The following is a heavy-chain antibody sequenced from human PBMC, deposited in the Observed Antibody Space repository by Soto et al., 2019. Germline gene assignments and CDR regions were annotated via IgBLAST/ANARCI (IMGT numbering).Heavy chain of an antibody. CDR3: ARSVSP. V-gene: IGHV4-31*03. CDR1: GGSISSSGYY. Sequence: QVQLQESGPGLVKPSQTLSLTCTVSGGSISSSGYYWTWIRQHPGKGLEWIGYIYYSGSTYYNPPLKRRLTLSVATSKNQFSLTLRSVTAADTAVYYCARSVSPWGQGTLVTVSS. CDR2: IYYSGST. J-gene: IGHJ5*02.